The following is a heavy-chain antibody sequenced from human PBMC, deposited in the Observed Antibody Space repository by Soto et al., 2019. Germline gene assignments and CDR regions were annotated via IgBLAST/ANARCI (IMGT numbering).Heavy chain of an antibody. D-gene: IGHD2-15*01. CDR3: ARSVDSGRSFRRVKSSYMDV. J-gene: IGHJ6*03. CDR2: IYSGGST. Sequence: PGGSLRLSCSASGFTVSSNYMSWVRQAPGKGLEWVSVIYSGGSTYYAASVKGRFTISRHNSKNTLYLQMNSLRAEDTAVYYCARSVDSGRSFRRVKSSYMDVWGKGTPVTVSS. V-gene: IGHV3-53*04. CDR1: GFTVSSNY.